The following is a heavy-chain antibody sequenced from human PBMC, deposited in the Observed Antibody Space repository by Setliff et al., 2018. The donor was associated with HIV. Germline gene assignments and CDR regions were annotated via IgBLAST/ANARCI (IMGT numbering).Heavy chain of an antibody. Sequence: LRLSCAASGFTFSDYYMSWIRQAPGKGLEWIGYIYYSGSTYYNPSLKSRVTISVDTSKNQFSLKLSSVTAADTAVYYCARDLVAAFDIWGQGTMVTVSS. CDR3: ARDLVAAFDI. V-gene: IGHV4-31*11. CDR2: IYYSGST. D-gene: IGHD2-8*02. J-gene: IGHJ3*02. CDR1: GFTFSDYY.